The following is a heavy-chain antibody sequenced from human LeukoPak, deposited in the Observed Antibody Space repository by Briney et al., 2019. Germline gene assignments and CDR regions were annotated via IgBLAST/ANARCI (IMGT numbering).Heavy chain of an antibody. V-gene: IGHV3-11*01. Sequence: GGSLRLSCAASGFTFSDYYISWIRQAPGKGLEWVSYISSSANSIYYADSVKGRFTISRDNARNSLYLQMNSLRAEDTAVYYCARGPFWSGYYDDWGQGTLVTVSS. J-gene: IGHJ4*02. CDR1: GFTFSDYY. CDR3: ARGPFWSGYYDD. D-gene: IGHD3-3*01. CDR2: ISSSANSI.